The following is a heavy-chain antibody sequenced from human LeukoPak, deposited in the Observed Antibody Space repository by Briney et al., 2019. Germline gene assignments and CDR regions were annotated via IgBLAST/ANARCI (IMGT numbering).Heavy chain of an antibody. V-gene: IGHV1-18*01. CDR2: ISAYTGIA. CDR1: GYTFSRYA. J-gene: IGHJ4*02. Sequence: ASLRISCKASGYTFSRYAITWVRQAPGQGLQWRGWISAYTGIAMSAQNVQGRVTMTTDTSTSRAYLDLRSLTSDDTAVYYCARAGFYPLSVTAHIGYGGRGTRVTVSS. D-gene: IGHD2-15*01. CDR3: ARAGFYPLSVTAHIGY.